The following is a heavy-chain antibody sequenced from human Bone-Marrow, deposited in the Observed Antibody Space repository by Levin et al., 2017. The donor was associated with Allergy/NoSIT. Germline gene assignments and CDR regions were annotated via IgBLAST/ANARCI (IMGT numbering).Heavy chain of an antibody. V-gene: IGHV3-30*03. CDR1: GFTFSSYG. CDR3: ARPAFTPFTVTTIVSYFDY. D-gene: IGHD4-17*01. Sequence: PGGSLRLSCAASGFTFSSYGMHWVRQAPGKGLEWVAVISYDGSNKYYADSVKGRFTISRDNSKNTLYLQMNSLRAEDTAVYYCARPAFTPFTVTTIVSYFDYWGQGTLVTVSS. J-gene: IGHJ4*02. CDR2: ISYDGSNK.